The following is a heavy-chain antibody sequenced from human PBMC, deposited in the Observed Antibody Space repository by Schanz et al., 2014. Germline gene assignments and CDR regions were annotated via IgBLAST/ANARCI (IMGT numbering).Heavy chain of an antibody. D-gene: IGHD3-3*01. J-gene: IGHJ4*02. CDR3: ARSAGRDFWSGYYTRFDY. Sequence: QVQLVQSGAEVKKPGATVKVSCKASGYIFINSGISWVRQAPGQGLEWMGWISAYNGNTKYPQKLQGRVTMTTDTSTSTAYMELSSLRSEDTAVYSCARSAGRDFWSGYYTRFDYWGQGTLVTVSS. CDR1: GYIFINSG. V-gene: IGHV1-18*01. CDR2: ISAYNGNT.